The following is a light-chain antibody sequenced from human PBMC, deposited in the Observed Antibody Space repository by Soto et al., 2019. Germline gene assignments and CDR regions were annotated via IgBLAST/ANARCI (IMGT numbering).Light chain of an antibody. CDR3: SSYSSRNTHV. CDR1: SSDVCGYNY. J-gene: IGLJ1*01. V-gene: IGLV2-14*03. CDR2: DVS. Sequence: QSALTQPASVSGSPGQSITISCTGTSSDVCGYNYVSWYQQHPGKAPKLMIYDVSNRPSGVSNRFSGSKSGNTASLTISGRQAEYEADYYCSSYSSRNTHVFGTGTKLTVL.